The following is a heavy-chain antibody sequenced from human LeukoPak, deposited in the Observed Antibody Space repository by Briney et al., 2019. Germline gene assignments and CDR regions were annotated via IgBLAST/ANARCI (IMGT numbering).Heavy chain of an antibody. CDR2: IYYSGST. D-gene: IGHD4-23*01. Sequence: SETLSLTCTVSGGSISSSSYYWGWIRQPPGKGLEWIGSIYYSGSTYYNPSLKSRVTISVDMSKNQFSLKLSSVTAADTAVYYCASSTVVTSYYYYGMDVWGQGTTVTVSS. J-gene: IGHJ6*02. CDR3: ASSTVVTSYYYYGMDV. CDR1: GGSISSSSYY. V-gene: IGHV4-39*07.